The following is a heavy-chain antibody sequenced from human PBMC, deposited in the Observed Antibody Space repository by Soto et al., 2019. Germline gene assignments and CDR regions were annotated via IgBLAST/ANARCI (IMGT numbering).Heavy chain of an antibody. CDR1: GYCFTTYG. CDR3: ARGYYDFSTEYDH. Sequence: QVQLVQSGAEVKKPWASVKVSCKASGYCFTTYGLNWVRQASGEGVEWMGWISAYNGNTKNAQKFQDRVTVTADTSTSTAYMELRSLTSDDTAVYYCARGYYDFSTEYDHWGQGTLVTVSS. CDR2: ISAYNGNT. V-gene: IGHV1-18*01. J-gene: IGHJ4*02. D-gene: IGHD3-3*01.